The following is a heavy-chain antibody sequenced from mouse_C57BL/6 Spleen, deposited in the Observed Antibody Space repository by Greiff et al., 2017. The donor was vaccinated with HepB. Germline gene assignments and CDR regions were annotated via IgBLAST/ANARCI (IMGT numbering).Heavy chain of an antibody. J-gene: IGHJ2*01. D-gene: IGHD1-1*01. Sequence: QVQLKQPGAELVMPGASVKLSCKASGYTFTSYWMHWVKQSPGQGLEWIGEIDPSDSYTNYNQKFKGKSTLTVDKSSSTAYMQLSSLTSEDSAVYYCARADYYGSRHYWGQGTTLTVSS. CDR3: ARADYYGSRHY. CDR2: IDPSDSYT. CDR1: GYTFTSYW. V-gene: IGHV1-69*01.